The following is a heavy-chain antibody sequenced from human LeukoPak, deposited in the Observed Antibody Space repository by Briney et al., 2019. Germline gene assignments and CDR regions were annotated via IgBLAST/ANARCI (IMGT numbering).Heavy chain of an antibody. CDR1: GYIFTTYF. J-gene: IGHJ4*02. CDR2: INPSGGST. CDR3: ARGEKPYDY. D-gene: IGHD1-26*01. V-gene: IGHV1-46*01. Sequence: ASVKVSCKASGYIFTTYFIHWVRQAPGQGLEWMGIINPSGGSTSYAQKFQGRVTMTRDMSTSTAYMELRSLRSDDTAVYYCARGEKPYDYWGQGTLVSVSS.